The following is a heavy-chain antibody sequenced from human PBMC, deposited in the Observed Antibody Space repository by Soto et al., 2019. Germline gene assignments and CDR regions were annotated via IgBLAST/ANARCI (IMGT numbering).Heavy chain of an antibody. D-gene: IGHD2-21*02. CDR3: IQSRCGGDCLQSYASYYYYGMDV. CDR1: AFSLSTGGVG. CDR2: IYWDDDK. Sequence: QITLKESGPTLVKPTQTLTLTCTFSAFSLSTGGVGVGWIRQPPGKALEWLALIYWDDDKRYSPALRSRLTITKDTSKNLMVLTMTNMHPVDPATYYCIQSRCGGDCLQSYASYYYYGMDVWGQGTTVTVSS. V-gene: IGHV2-5*02. J-gene: IGHJ6*02.